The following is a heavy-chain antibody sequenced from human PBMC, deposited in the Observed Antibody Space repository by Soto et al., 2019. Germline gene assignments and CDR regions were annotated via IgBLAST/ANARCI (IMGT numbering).Heavy chain of an antibody. CDR1: GFTFSSYA. J-gene: IGHJ6*02. D-gene: IGHD2-2*02. CDR2: ISYDGSNK. Sequence: GGSLRLSCAASGFTFSSYAMHWVRQAPGKGLEWVAVISYDGSNKYYADSVKGRFTISRDNSKNTLYLQMNSLRAEDTAVYYCARVGGYCSSTSCYTGDYYYGMDVWGQGTAVTVYS. V-gene: IGHV3-30-3*01. CDR3: ARVGGYCSSTSCYTGDYYYGMDV.